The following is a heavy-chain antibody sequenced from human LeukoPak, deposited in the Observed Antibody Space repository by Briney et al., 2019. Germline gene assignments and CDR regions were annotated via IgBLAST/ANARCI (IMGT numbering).Heavy chain of an antibody. D-gene: IGHD2-15*01. CDR3: VKDQRVVVVAATPLFDY. Sequence: PGGSLRLSCPASGFTFSSYAMHWVRQAPGKGLEYVSAISSNGGSTYYADSVKGRFTISRDNSKNTLYLQMSSLRAEDTAVYYCVKDQRVVVVAATPLFDYWGQGTLVTVSS. V-gene: IGHV3-64D*06. CDR2: ISSNGGST. J-gene: IGHJ4*02. CDR1: GFTFSSYA.